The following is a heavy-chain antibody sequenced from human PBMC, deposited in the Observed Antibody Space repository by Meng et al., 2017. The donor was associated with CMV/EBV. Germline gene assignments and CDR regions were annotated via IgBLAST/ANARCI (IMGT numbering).Heavy chain of an antibody. J-gene: IGHJ6*02. CDR1: GFSFSSYA. CDR3: ARDLIVVVPAAEAWYYYGMDV. CDR2: ISGSSGSTI. D-gene: IGHD2-2*01. V-gene: IGHV3-48*03. Sequence: GGSLRLSCAASGFSFSSYAMNWVRQAPGKGLEWVSTISGSSGSTIYYADSVKGRFTISRDNAKNSLYLQMNSLRAEDTAVYYCARDLIVVVPAAEAWYYYGMDVWGQGTTVTVSS.